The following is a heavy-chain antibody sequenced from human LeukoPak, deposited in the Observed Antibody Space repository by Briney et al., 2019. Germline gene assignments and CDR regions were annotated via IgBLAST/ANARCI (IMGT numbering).Heavy chain of an antibody. CDR3: AREIRAFDI. CDR2: IIPIFGTA. D-gene: IGHD5-18*01. V-gene: IGHV1-69*13. J-gene: IGHJ3*02. Sequence: ASVKVSCKASGGTFSSYAISWVRQAPGQGLEWMGGIIPIFGTANYAQKFQGRVTIIADESTSTAYMELSSLRSEDTAVYYCAREIRAFDIWAKGQWSPSLQ. CDR1: GGTFSSYA.